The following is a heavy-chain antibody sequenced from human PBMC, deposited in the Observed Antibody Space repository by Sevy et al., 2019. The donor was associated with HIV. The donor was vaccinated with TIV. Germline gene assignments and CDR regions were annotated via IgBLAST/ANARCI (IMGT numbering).Heavy chain of an antibody. D-gene: IGHD3-10*01. CDR2: IIPIFGTA. J-gene: IGHJ4*02. CDR1: GGTFSSYA. CDR3: ARVRVGAKITMVQGFFFDY. Sequence: ASVKVSCKASGGTFSSYAISWVRQAPGQGLEWMGGIIPIFGTANYAQKFQGRVTITADESTSTAYMELSNLRSEDTAVYYCARVRVGAKITMVQGFFFDYWGQGTLVTISS. V-gene: IGHV1-69*13.